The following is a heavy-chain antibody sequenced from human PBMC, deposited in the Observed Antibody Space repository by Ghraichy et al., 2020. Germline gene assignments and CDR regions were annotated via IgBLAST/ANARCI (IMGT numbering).Heavy chain of an antibody. J-gene: IGHJ4*02. Sequence: GGSLRLTCAASGFTFSSYGMHWVRQAPGKGLEWVSFIRYDGSNKYYADSVKGRFTISRDNSKNTLYLQMNSLRAEDTAVYYCAKDPFPYSSSWYHFFDYWGQGTLVTVSS. V-gene: IGHV3-30*02. D-gene: IGHD6-13*01. CDR1: GFTFSSYG. CDR3: AKDPFPYSSSWYHFFDY. CDR2: IRYDGSNK.